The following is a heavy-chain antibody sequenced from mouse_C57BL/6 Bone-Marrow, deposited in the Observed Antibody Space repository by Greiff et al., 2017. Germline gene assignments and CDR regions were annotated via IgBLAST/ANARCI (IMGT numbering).Heavy chain of an antibody. J-gene: IGHJ1*03. CDR2: IRSKGSNYAT. CDR3: LGALTPRWYFEV. CDR1: GFTFNTYA. Sequence: EVQLVESGGGLVQPKGSLKLSCAASGFTFNTYAMHWVRQAPGKGLEWVARIRSKGSNYATYYADSVKDRFTISRDDSQSMLYLQRNNLKTEDRAMYYCLGALTPRWYFEVWGTGTTVTVSS. V-gene: IGHV10-3*01. D-gene: IGHD2-12*01.